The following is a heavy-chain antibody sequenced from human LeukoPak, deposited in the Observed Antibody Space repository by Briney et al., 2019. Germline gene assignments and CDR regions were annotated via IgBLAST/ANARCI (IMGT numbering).Heavy chain of an antibody. V-gene: IGHV4-4*09. CDR2: VYSSGST. CDR3: ANSYDSKIVPFDN. J-gene: IGHJ4*02. CDR1: GASISGSY. D-gene: IGHD3-22*01. Sequence: SETLSLTCTVSGASISGSYWDWVRQPPGRGLEWIGYVYSSGSTDYNPSLKSRVAISVDASKNQFSLKLTSVTAADTAVYYCANSYDSKIVPFDNWGQGALVTVSS.